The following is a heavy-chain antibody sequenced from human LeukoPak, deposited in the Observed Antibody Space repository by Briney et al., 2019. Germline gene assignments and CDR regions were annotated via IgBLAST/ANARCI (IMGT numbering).Heavy chain of an antibody. CDR2: IYYSGST. Sequence: SETLSLTCTVSGGSISSYYWTWIRQPPGKELEWIGYIYYSGSTNYNPSLKSRVTISVDTSTNQFSLKLSSVTAADTAVYYCARDLGPYDAFDIWGQGTMVTVSS. D-gene: IGHD3-10*01. CDR3: ARDLGPYDAFDI. V-gene: IGHV4-59*01. J-gene: IGHJ3*02. CDR1: GGSISSYY.